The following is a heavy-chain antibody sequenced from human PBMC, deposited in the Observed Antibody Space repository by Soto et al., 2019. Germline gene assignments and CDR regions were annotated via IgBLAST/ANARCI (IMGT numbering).Heavy chain of an antibody. J-gene: IGHJ4*02. V-gene: IGHV3-11*01. CDR3: ARGTYRSKTDFDY. CDR2: ISSSSGTI. Sequence: GGSLRLSCAASGFTFSDYYMTWICQAPGSGLEWVSYISSSSGTISYANSVKGRFTISRDNAQNSLYMQMTSLRAEDTAVYYCARGTYRSKTDFDYWGQGTLVTVSS. D-gene: IGHD6-13*01. CDR1: GFTFSDYY.